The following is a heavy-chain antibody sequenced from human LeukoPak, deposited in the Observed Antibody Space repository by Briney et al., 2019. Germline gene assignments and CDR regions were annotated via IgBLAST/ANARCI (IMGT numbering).Heavy chain of an antibody. Sequence: GRPLRLSCAPPGFPFSSYGMHWVRQAPGKGLEWVAIIWYDGSNKYYADSVKGRFTISRDNSKNSLYLQMNSLRAEDTAVYYCASWRRGKNYCSGGSCYSLAEYFQHWGQGILVTVSS. CDR3: ASWRRGKNYCSGGSCYSLAEYFQH. J-gene: IGHJ1*01. V-gene: IGHV3-33*01. CDR1: GFPFSSYG. D-gene: IGHD2-15*01. CDR2: IWYDGSNK.